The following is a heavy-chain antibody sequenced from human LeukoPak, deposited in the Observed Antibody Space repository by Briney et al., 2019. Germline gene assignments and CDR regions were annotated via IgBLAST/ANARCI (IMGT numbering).Heavy chain of an antibody. CDR3: AKACSVILDY. V-gene: IGHV3-30*18. CDR1: GFTFSSYG. Sequence: PGGSLRLSCAASGFTFSSYGMHWVRQAPGKGLEWVAVISYDGSNKYYADSVKGRFTISRDNSKNALYLQMNSLRAEDTAVYYCAKACSVILDYWGQGTLVTVSS. D-gene: IGHD2-15*01. CDR2: ISYDGSNK. J-gene: IGHJ4*02.